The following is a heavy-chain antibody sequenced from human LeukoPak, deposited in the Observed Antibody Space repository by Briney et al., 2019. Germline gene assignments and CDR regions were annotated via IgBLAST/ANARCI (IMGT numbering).Heavy chain of an antibody. Sequence: PGGSLRLSCAASGFTFSSYEMNWVRQAPGKGLEWVSYISSSGSTIYYADSVKGRFTISRDNAKNSLYLQMNSLRAEDTAVYYCARDRKYCSSTSCYLGSYGMDVWGQGTTVTVSS. CDR1: GFTFSSYE. J-gene: IGHJ6*02. D-gene: IGHD2-2*01. CDR2: ISSSGSTI. CDR3: ARDRKYCSSTSCYLGSYGMDV. V-gene: IGHV3-48*03.